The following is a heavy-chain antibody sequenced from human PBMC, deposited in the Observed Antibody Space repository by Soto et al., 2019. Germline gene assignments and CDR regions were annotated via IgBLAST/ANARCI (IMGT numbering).Heavy chain of an antibody. D-gene: IGHD3-10*01. CDR3: AREAYYYGSGSYYQVDY. Sequence: GASVKVSCKASGYTFTSYGISWVRQAPGQGLEWMGWISAYNGNTNYAQKLQGRVTMTTDTSTSTAYMELRSLRSDDTAVYYCAREAYYYGSGSYYQVDYWGQGTLVTVSS. CDR1: GYTFTSYG. CDR2: ISAYNGNT. V-gene: IGHV1-18*01. J-gene: IGHJ4*02.